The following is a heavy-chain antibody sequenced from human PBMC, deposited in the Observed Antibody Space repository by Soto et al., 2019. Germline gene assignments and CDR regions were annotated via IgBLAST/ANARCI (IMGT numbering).Heavy chain of an antibody. CDR1: GDSVSSNTAS. CDR3: AKGGNLGPKTGYAFDP. CDR2: TYLRSKWYN. V-gene: IGHV6-1*01. D-gene: IGHD5-12*01. Sequence: PSQTLSLTCAISGDSVSSNTASWNWIRQSPSRGLEWLGRTYLRSKWYNDYAVCVKSRIIINPDTSNNQFSLQLNSVTPEDTAVYFCAKGGNLGPKTGYAFDPWGQGILVTVSS. J-gene: IGHJ5*02.